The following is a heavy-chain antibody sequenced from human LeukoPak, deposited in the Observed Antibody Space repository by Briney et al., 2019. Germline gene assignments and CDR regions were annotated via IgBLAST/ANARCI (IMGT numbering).Heavy chain of an antibody. CDR3: ARDDPVVPAAIPGDY. J-gene: IGHJ4*02. CDR1: GYTFTSYG. D-gene: IGHD2-2*02. V-gene: IGHV1-18*01. Sequence: ASVKVSCKASGYTFTSYGISWVRQAPGQGLEWMGWISAYNGNTNYAQKLQGRVTMTTDTSTSTAYMEPRSLRSDDTAVYYCARDDPVVPAAIPGDYWGQGTLVTVSP. CDR2: ISAYNGNT.